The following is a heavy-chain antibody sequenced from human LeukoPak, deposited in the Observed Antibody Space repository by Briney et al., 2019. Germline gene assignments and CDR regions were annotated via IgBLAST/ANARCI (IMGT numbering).Heavy chain of an antibody. CDR1: GGSFSGYY. D-gene: IGHD3-22*01. Sequence: SETLSLTCAVYGGSFSGYYWSWIRQPPGKGLEWIGEINQSGSTNYNPSLKSRVTISVDTSKNQFSLKLSSVTAADTAVYYCAAAPIIYYDSSGYYYEWGQGTLVTVSS. CDR3: AAAPIIYYDSSGYYYE. V-gene: IGHV4-34*01. CDR2: INQSGST. J-gene: IGHJ4*02.